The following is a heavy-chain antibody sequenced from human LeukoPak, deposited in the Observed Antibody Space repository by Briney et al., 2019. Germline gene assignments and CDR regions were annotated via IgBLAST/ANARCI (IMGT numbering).Heavy chain of an antibody. Sequence: GGSLRLSCAASGFTVSSDYMSWVRQAPGKGLEWVSVISHDGDTEYSADSVKGRFTISRDNSKNTLYLQMNSLRPEDTAVYFCARPYHYDTSGYYYPYFDFWGQGTRVTVSS. V-gene: IGHV3-30-3*01. CDR2: ISHDGDTE. J-gene: IGHJ4*02. CDR1: GFTVSSDY. CDR3: ARPYHYDTSGYYYPYFDF. D-gene: IGHD3-22*01.